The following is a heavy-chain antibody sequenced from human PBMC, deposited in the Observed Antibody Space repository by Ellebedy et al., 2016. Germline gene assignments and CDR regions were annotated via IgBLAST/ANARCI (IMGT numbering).Heavy chain of an antibody. Sequence: ASVKVSXXASGYTFTSYDINWVRQATGQGLEWMGWMNPNSGNTGYAQKFQGRVTMTRNTSISTAYMELSSLRSEDTAVYYCARVQGYSSSPYWYFDLWGRGTLVTVSS. CDR1: GYTFTSYD. D-gene: IGHD6-6*01. CDR3: ARVQGYSSSPYWYFDL. V-gene: IGHV1-8*01. CDR2: MNPNSGNT. J-gene: IGHJ2*01.